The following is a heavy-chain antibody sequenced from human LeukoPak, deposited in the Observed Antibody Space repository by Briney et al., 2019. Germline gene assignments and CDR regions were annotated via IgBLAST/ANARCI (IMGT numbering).Heavy chain of an antibody. CDR1: GYTFTSYG. Sequence: GASVKVSCKASGYTFTSYGISWVRQAPGQGLEWMGLISPYNGNTNYAQKLQGRVTMTADTSTSTAYMDLRSLSSDDTAVYYCARDGSSSWYAYWGQGTLVTVSS. CDR2: ISPYNGNT. D-gene: IGHD6-13*01. V-gene: IGHV1-18*01. J-gene: IGHJ4*02. CDR3: ARDGSSSWYAY.